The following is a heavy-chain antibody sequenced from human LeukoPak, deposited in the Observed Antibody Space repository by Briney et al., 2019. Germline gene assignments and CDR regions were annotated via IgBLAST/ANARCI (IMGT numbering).Heavy chain of an antibody. D-gene: IGHD4-23*01. J-gene: IGHJ4*02. CDR2: INHSGST. CDR3: ARGRLDYGGKGDIDY. Sequence: SETLSLTCAVYGGSFSGYYWSWIRQPPGKGPEWIGEINHSGSTNYNPSLKSRVTISVDTSKNQFSLKLSSVTAADTAVYYCARGRLDYGGKGDIDYWGQGTLVTVSS. CDR1: GGSFSGYY. V-gene: IGHV4-34*01.